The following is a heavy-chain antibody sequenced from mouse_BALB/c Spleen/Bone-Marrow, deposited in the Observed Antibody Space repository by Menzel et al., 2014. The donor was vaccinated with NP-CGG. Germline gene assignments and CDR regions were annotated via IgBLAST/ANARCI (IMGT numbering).Heavy chain of an antibody. Sequence: VKVVESGPGLVAPSRSLSITCTVSGFSLTSYGVSWARQPPGKGLEWLGVIWGDGSTNYHSALISRLSISKDNSKSQVFLKLNSLQTDDTATYYCAKPTARAYAMDYWGQGTSVTVSS. V-gene: IGHV2-3*01. CDR2: IWGDGST. D-gene: IGHD3-2*01. CDR1: GFSLTSYG. CDR3: AKPTARAYAMDY. J-gene: IGHJ4*01.